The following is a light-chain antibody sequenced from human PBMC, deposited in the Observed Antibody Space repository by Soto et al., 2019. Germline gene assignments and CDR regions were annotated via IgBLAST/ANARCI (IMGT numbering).Light chain of an antibody. CDR1: QDIRKY. V-gene: IGKV1-33*01. CDR2: DAS. CDR3: QQYDGLPT. Sequence: IQMTHSPSSLSASFWYRVTITSQASQDIRKYLNWYQQKPGKAPKVLIYDASNLGTGVPSRFSGSGSGTDFTFSISSLQPEDVATYYCQQYDGLPTFGQGTRLEN. J-gene: IGKJ5*01.